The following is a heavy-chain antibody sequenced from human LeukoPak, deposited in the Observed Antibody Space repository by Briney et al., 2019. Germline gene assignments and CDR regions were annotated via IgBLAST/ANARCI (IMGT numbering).Heavy chain of an antibody. V-gene: IGHV1-8*01. Sequence: GVSVKVSCKASGYTFTSYDINWVRQATGQGLELMGWMNPNSGNTGYAQKFQGRVTMTRNTSISTAYMELSSLRSEDTAVYYCARGPRLVGATTSYYFDYWGQGTLITVSS. CDR1: GYTFTSYD. CDR2: MNPNSGNT. CDR3: ARGPRLVGATTSYYFDY. J-gene: IGHJ4*02. D-gene: IGHD1-26*01.